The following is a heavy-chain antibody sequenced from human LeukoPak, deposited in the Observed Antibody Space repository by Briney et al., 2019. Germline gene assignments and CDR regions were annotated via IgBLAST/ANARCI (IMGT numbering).Heavy chain of an antibody. CDR1: GGSISSYY. CDR2: IYYSGCT. CDR3: ARDGSGLYYFDY. V-gene: IGHV4-59*01. Sequence: SETLSLTCTVSGGSISSYYWSWIRQPPGKGLEWIGYIYYSGCTNYNPSLKSRVTISVDTSKNQFSLKLSSVTAADTAVYYCARDGSGLYYFDYWGQGTLVTVSS. D-gene: IGHD6-19*01. J-gene: IGHJ4*02.